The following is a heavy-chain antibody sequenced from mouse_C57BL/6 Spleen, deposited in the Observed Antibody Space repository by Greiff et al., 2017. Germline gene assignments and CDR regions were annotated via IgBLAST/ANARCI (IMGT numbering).Heavy chain of an antibody. D-gene: IGHD1-1*01. V-gene: IGHV1-15*01. Sequence: VQLQQSGAELVRPGASVTLSCKASGYTFTDYEMHWVKQTPVHGLEWIGAIDPETGGTAYKQKFKGKAILTADKSSSTAYMELRSLTSEDSAVYYCTREGYYGSSLWFAYWGQGTLVTVSA. J-gene: IGHJ3*01. CDR1: GYTFTDYE. CDR2: IDPETGGT. CDR3: TREGYYGSSLWFAY.